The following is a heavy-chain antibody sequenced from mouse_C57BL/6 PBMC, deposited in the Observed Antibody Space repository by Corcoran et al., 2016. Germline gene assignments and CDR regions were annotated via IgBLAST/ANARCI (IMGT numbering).Heavy chain of an antibody. CDR2: INTYSGVP. D-gene: IGHD2-4*01. J-gene: IGHJ4*01. V-gene: IGHV9-3*01. CDR1: GYTFTTYG. CDR3: APYDYDGYYAMDY. Sequence: QIQLVQSGPVLKKPAESAKISCKASGYTFTTYGMSWVKQAPGKGLKWMGWINTYSGVPTYADDSKGRFAFSLETSASTAYLQINNLKNEDTATYFCAPYDYDGYYAMDYWGQGTSVTVSS.